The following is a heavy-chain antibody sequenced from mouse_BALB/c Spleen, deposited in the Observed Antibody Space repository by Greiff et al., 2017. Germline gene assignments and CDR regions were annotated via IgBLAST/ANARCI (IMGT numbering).Heavy chain of an antibody. CDR2: ISSGGSYT. J-gene: IGHJ3*01. D-gene: IGHD1-2*01. V-gene: IGHV5-6*01. Sequence: EVQVVESGGDLVKPGGSLKLSCAASGFTFSSYGMSWVRQTPDKRLEWVATISSGGSYTYYPDSVKGRFTISRDNAKNTLYLQMSSLKSEDTAMYYCARGTTATRTWFAYWGQGTLVTVSA. CDR3: ARGTTATRTWFAY. CDR1: GFTFSSYG.